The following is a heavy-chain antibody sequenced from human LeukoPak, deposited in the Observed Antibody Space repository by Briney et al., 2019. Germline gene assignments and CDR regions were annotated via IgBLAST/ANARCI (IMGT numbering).Heavy chain of an antibody. CDR2: IYHSGST. CDR1: GGSISSGGYY. CDR3: ARDKFIAAAGTRYPLTDY. V-gene: IGHV4-30-2*01. Sequence: SQTLSLTCTVSGGSISSGGYYWSWIRQPPGKGLEWIGYIYHSGSTYYNPSLKSRVTISVDRSKNQFSLKLSSVTAADTAVYYCARDKFIAAAGTRYPLTDYWGQGTLVTVSS. D-gene: IGHD6-13*01. J-gene: IGHJ4*02.